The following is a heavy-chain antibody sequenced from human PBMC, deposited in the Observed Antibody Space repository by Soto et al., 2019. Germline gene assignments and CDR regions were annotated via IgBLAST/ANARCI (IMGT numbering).Heavy chain of an antibody. CDR2: IYHGGST. V-gene: IGHV4-38-2*01. J-gene: IGHJ3*02. CDR1: GYSISSGYY. Sequence: PSETLSLTCAVSGYSISSGYYWGWLRQPPGKGLEWIGSIYHGGSTYYNPSLNSRVTLSVDTSKNQFSLKLSSVTAADTAVYYCARASIFGVVIINAFDIWGQGTMVTVSS. D-gene: IGHD3-3*01. CDR3: ARASIFGVVIINAFDI.